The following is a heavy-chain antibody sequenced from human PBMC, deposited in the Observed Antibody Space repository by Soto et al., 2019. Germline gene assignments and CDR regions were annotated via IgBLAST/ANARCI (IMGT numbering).Heavy chain of an antibody. J-gene: IGHJ5*02. Sequence: QVQLQQWGAGLLKPSETLSLTCAVYGGSFSGYYWSWIRQPPGKGLEWIGEINHSGSTNYNPSLKSRVTISVDTSKNQFSLKLSSVTAADTAVYYCARESQNGDYGYWFDPWGQGTLVTVPS. D-gene: IGHD4-17*01. CDR3: ARESQNGDYGYWFDP. CDR2: INHSGST. CDR1: GGSFSGYY. V-gene: IGHV4-34*01.